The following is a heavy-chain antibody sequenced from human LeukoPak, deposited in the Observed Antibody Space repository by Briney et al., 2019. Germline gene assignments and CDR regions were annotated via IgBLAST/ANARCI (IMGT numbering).Heavy chain of an antibody. V-gene: IGHV3-9*01. CDR2: ISWNSGSI. J-gene: IGHJ4*02. CDR3: AKARHLEPLDY. D-gene: IGHD1-14*01. Sequence: PGSSVRVSCAASGFTFDDYATLWVRHAPGKGLEWVSGISWNSGSIGYADSVKGRFTISRDNAKNSLYLQMSSLRAEDTALYYCAKARHLEPLDYWGQGTLVTVSS. CDR1: GFTFDDYA.